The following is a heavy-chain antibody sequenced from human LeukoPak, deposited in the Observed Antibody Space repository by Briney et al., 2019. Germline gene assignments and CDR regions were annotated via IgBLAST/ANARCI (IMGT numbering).Heavy chain of an antibody. CDR2: INHSGST. J-gene: IGHJ4*02. Sequence: SETLSLTCAVYGGSFSGYYWSWIRQPPGKGLEWIGEINHSGSTNYNPSLKSRVTISVDTSKNQFSLKLSSVTAADTAVHYCARGRFYYGSGSYLGYWGQGTLVTVSS. CDR1: GGSFSGYY. D-gene: IGHD3-10*01. V-gene: IGHV4-34*01. CDR3: ARGRFYYGSGSYLGY.